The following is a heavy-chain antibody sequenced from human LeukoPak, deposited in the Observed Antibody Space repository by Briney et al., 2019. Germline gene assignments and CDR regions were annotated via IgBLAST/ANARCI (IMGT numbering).Heavy chain of an antibody. CDR2: INHSGST. CDR1: GGSFSGYY. V-gene: IGHV4-34*01. CDR3: ARGKLGTNWYFDL. J-gene: IGHJ2*01. D-gene: IGHD7-27*01. Sequence: PSETLSLTCAVYGGSFSGYYWSWIRQPPGKGLEWIGEINHSGSTNYNPSLKSRVTISVDTSKNQFSLKLSSVTAADTAVYYCARGKLGTNWYFDLWGRGTLVTVSS.